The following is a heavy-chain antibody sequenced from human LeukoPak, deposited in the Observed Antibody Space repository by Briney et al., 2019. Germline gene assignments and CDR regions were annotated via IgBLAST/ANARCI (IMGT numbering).Heavy chain of an antibody. Sequence: GGSLRLSCAASGFTFSSYAMSWVRQAPGKGLEWVSAISGSGGSTYYADSVKGRFTTSRDNSKNTLYLQMNSLRAEDTAVYYCAKDRLGYSYGIGFDYWGQGTLVTVSS. V-gene: IGHV3-23*01. CDR3: AKDRLGYSYGIGFDY. CDR1: GFTFSSYA. CDR2: ISGSGGST. D-gene: IGHD5-18*01. J-gene: IGHJ4*02.